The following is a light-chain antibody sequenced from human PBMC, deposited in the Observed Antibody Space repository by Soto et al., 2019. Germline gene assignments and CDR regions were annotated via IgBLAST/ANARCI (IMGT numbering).Light chain of an antibody. CDR3: ENFDSAPQP. CDR1: QSISSW. J-gene: IGKJ1*01. V-gene: IGKV1-5*03. CDR2: KAS. Sequence: DIQMTQSPSTLSASVGDRVTITCRASQSISSWLAWYQQKPGKAPKLLIYKASSLESGVPSRFSGSGSGTEFTLTISSLQADDVATYYCENFDSAPQPFGQGTKVDIK.